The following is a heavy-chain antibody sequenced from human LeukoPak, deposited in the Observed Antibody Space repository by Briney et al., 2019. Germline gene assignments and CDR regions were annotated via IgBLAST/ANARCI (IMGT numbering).Heavy chain of an antibody. Sequence: SETLSLTCTVSGGSISSYYWSWIRQPAGKGLEWIGRIYTSGSTNYNPSLKSRVTMSVDTSKNQFSLKLSSVTAADTAVYYCARDTHYGSGSYYMAVSHYYYYGMDVWGQGTTVTVSS. V-gene: IGHV4-4*07. CDR3: ARDTHYGSGSYYMAVSHYYYYGMDV. CDR2: IYTSGST. CDR1: GGSISSYY. D-gene: IGHD3-10*01. J-gene: IGHJ6*02.